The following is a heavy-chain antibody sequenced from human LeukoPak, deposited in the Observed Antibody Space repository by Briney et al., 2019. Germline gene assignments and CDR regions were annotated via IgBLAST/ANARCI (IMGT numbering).Heavy chain of an antibody. D-gene: IGHD3-10*01. CDR2: MNPNSGNT. CDR3: ARDLMVRGPMDV. Sequence: ASVKVSCKASGYTFTSYDINWVRQATGQGLEWMGWMNPNSGNTGYAQKFQGRVTITRNTSISTAYMELSSLRSEDTAVYYCARDLMVRGPMDVWGKGTTVTVSS. CDR1: GYTFTSYD. V-gene: IGHV1-8*03. J-gene: IGHJ6*03.